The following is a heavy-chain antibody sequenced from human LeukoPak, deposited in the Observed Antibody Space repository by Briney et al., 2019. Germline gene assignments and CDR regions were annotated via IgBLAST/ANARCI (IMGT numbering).Heavy chain of an antibody. V-gene: IGHV3-74*01. CDR3: ARGYTCGY. CDR2: IKSDGSST. CDR1: GFTFSSHW. Sequence: GGSLRLSCAAPGFTFSSHWMYWVRHAPGKGLVWVSLIKSDGSSTNYADSVKGRFTISRDNAKNTLFLQMNSLRAEDTAVYCCARGYTCGYWGQGTLVIVSS. J-gene: IGHJ4*02. D-gene: IGHD5-18*01.